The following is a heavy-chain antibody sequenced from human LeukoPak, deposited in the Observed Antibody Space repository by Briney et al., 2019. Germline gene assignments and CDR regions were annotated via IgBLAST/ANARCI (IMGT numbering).Heavy chain of an antibody. D-gene: IGHD3-9*01. CDR3: ARDGSDILTGYLNYCYYGMDV. Sequence: SETLSLTCTVSGGSISSYYWSWIRQPAGKGLEWIGRIYTSGSTNYNPSLKSRVTMSVDTSKNQFSLKLSSVTAADTAVYYCARDGSDILTGYLNYCYYGMDVWGQGTTVTVSS. CDR2: IYTSGST. V-gene: IGHV4-4*07. CDR1: GGSISSYY. J-gene: IGHJ6*02.